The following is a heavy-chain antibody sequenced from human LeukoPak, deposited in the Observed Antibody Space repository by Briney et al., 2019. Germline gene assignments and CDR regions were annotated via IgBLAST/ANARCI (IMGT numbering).Heavy chain of an antibody. Sequence: SGGSMRLSCAASGFTFTIYSMNWVRQAPGKGLEWVSSISSRSSNIYYVDSVKGRFTISRDNAKNSLYLQMNSLRAEDTAVYYCARDTEDYDFLTGYYTRPLDYWGQGTLVTVSS. CDR2: ISSRSSNI. D-gene: IGHD3-9*01. J-gene: IGHJ4*02. V-gene: IGHV3-21*01. CDR3: ARDTEDYDFLTGYYTRPLDY. CDR1: GFTFTIYS.